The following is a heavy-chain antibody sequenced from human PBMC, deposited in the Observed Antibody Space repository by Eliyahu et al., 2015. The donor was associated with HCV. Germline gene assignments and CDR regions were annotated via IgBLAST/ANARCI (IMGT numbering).Heavy chain of an antibody. CDR1: GFTFSNYS. CDR3: ARSGGGYYGSGRGSGLDV. CDR2: IXSSSSTI. V-gene: IGHV3-48*01. J-gene: IGHJ6*02. Sequence: EVQLVESGGGLVQPGGSLRLSCAASGFTFSNYSMNWVRQAPGKGLEWVSYIXSSSSTIYYXDSVKGRFTISRDNAKNSLYLQMNSLRAEDTAVYYCARSGGGYYGSGRGSGLDVWXQGTTVTVSS. D-gene: IGHD3-10*01.